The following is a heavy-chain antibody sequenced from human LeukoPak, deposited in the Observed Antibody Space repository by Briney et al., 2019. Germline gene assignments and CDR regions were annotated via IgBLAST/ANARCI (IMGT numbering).Heavy chain of an antibody. J-gene: IGHJ4*02. Sequence: GGSLRLSCAASGFTFSSYEMNWVRQAPGKGLVWVSYISTTGSSIYYADSVKGRFTISRDNAKNSLYLQMNSLRAEDTAVYYCARDRRSGWAGEYYFDYWGQGTLVTVSS. CDR1: GFTFSSYE. CDR2: ISTTGSSI. CDR3: ARDRRSGWAGEYYFDY. D-gene: IGHD6-19*01. V-gene: IGHV3-48*03.